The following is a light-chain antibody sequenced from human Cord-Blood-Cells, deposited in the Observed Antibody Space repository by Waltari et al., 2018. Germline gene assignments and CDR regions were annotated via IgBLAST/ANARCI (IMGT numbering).Light chain of an antibody. Sequence: DIQMTQSPSSLSASVGDRVTITCRASQSISSYLNWYQQKPGKAPKLLIYAASSLQSGVPSRFSCSRSRTYFTLTISSLQPEDFATYYCQQSYRTPWTFGQGTKVEIK. J-gene: IGKJ1*01. CDR3: QQSYRTPWT. CDR2: AAS. CDR1: QSISSY. V-gene: IGKV1-39*01.